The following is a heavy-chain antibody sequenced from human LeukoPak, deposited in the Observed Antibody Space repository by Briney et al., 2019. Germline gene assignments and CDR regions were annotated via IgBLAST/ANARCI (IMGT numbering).Heavy chain of an antibody. D-gene: IGHD3-3*01. CDR1: GYTFTSYA. V-gene: IGHV1-3*01. CDR2: INGGNGNT. Sequence: ASVTVSCTASGYTFTSYAIHWVRQATGQRLEWMGWINGGNGNTKYSQKFQGSVTITRDTSASTAYMELSSLRSEDTAVYYCARSGYDFWSGYPDYWGQGTLVTVSS. CDR3: ARSGYDFWSGYPDY. J-gene: IGHJ4*02.